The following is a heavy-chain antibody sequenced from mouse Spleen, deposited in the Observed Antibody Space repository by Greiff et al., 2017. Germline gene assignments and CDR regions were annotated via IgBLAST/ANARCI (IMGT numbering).Heavy chain of an antibody. V-gene: IGHV1-82*01. CDR2: IYPGDGDT. J-gene: IGHJ1*03. Sequence: VQLKQSGPELVKPGASVKISCKASGYAFSSSWMNWVKQRPGKGLEWIGRIYPGDGDTNYNGKFKGKATLTADKSSSTAYMQLSSLTSEDSAVYFCARSSLILRYFDVWGTGTTVTVSS. D-gene: IGHD1-3*01. CDR3: ARSSLILRYFDV. CDR1: GYAFSSSW.